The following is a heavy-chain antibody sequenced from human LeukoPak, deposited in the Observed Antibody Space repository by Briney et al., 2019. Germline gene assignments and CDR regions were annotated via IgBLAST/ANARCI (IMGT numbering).Heavy chain of an antibody. CDR1: GGSISYFY. Sequence: PSETLSLTCTVSGGSISYFYWSWIRQPAGKGLEWIAYIYYSGSTNYNPSLKSRVTISVDTSKNQFSLKLRSVTAADTAVYYCARTTEGGYTYGYFYYYYMDVWGKGTTVTISS. CDR3: ARTTEGGYTYGYFYYYYMDV. D-gene: IGHD5-18*01. CDR2: IYYSGST. V-gene: IGHV4-59*01. J-gene: IGHJ6*03.